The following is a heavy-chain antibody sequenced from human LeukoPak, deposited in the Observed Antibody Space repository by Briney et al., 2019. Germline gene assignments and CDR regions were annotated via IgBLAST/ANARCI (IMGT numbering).Heavy chain of an antibody. D-gene: IGHD2-21*01. CDR3: HIYCGGDCYSGGWFDP. V-gene: IGHV3-23*01. J-gene: IGHJ5*02. Sequence: PGGSLRLSCAASGFSFSLYAMNWVRQAPGKGLEWVSAISGSGDNTYYADSVKGHFTISRDNSKNILYLQMNSLRAEDTAAYYCHIYCGGDCYSGGWFDPWGQGTLVTVSS. CDR2: ISGSGDNT. CDR1: GFSFSLYA.